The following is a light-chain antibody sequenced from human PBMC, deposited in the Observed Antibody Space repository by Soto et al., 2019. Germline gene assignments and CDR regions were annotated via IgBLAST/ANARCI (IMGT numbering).Light chain of an antibody. CDR2: GAS. CDR1: QSVSSK. Sequence: EIVMTQSPATLSVSPGERATLSCRASQSVSSKLAWYQQKPGQAPRLLIYGASTRATGIPARFSGSGPGTEFTLTISSLQSEDFAVYYCQQYNNWPVAFGQGTKVDIK. CDR3: QQYNNWPVA. V-gene: IGKV3-15*01. J-gene: IGKJ1*01.